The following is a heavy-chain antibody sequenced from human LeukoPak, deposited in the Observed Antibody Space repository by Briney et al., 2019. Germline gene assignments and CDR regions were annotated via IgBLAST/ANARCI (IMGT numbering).Heavy chain of an antibody. Sequence: LSLTCTVSGGSIISDGYYWSWIRQHPGKGLEWVALISSSGKNAYYGDSVKGRFTISRDNSDNTLSLHMNSLRVEDTAIYYCAKDIELSTWGLGTMVTVSS. D-gene: IGHD3-16*02. CDR2: ISSSGKNA. V-gene: IGHV3-23*01. J-gene: IGHJ3*01. CDR1: GGSIISDGYY. CDR3: AKDIELST.